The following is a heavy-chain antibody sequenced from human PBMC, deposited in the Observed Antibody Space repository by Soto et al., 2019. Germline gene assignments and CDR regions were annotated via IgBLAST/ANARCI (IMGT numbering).Heavy chain of an antibody. V-gene: IGHV4-4*07. J-gene: IGHJ5*02. CDR1: GGSISSYY. CDR3: GRAKELFAP. D-gene: IGHD3-10*01. CDR2: IYTSGSP. Sequence: PSETLSLTCTASGGSISSYYWSWIRQPAGKGLEWIGSIYTSGSPNYNTSLKSRVTLIAETTKNQSSLKLSSMTAADTAVYYCGRAKELFAPWGQGTVVTLPS.